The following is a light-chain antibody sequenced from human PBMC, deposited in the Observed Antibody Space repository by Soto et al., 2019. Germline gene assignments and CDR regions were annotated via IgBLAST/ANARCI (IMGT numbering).Light chain of an antibody. V-gene: IGKV3-20*01. Sequence: EIIMPQSPATLSVSPGEGATLSCRASQGIGSTLAWYQHKPGQTPSLLIYGASTRATGIPDRFSGSGSGTHFTLTISRLEPGDFAVYYCQHFGVTTFTFGQGTRLEIK. CDR1: QGIGST. CDR2: GAS. CDR3: QHFGVTTFT. J-gene: IGKJ5*01.